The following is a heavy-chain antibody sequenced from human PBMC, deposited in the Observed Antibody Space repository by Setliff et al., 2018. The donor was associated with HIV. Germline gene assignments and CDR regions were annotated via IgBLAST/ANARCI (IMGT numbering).Heavy chain of an antibody. V-gene: IGHV4-34*11. Sequence: SETLSLTCAVYGGSFSGYYWNWIRQSPGKGLEWIGYIYYNGNAYYYNPSLKSRTTISLDTSMNQFSLKLTSVTAADTAVYYCAREVDVVTTSDAFDIWGQGTMVTVSS. D-gene: IGHD2-21*02. CDR3: AREVDVVTTSDAFDI. CDR2: IYYNGNAY. J-gene: IGHJ3*02. CDR1: GGSFSGYY.